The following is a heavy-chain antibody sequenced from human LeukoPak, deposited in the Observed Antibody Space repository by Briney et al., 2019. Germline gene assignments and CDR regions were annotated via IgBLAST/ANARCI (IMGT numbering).Heavy chain of an antibody. Sequence: PGESLRLSCAASGFTLSSYWMHWVRQAPGKGLVWVSRTESDGSSTSYADSVKGRFTISRDNAKNTLYLQMNSLRAEDTAVYYCARGYCSGGSCYRPFDYWGQGTLVTVSS. J-gene: IGHJ4*02. CDR1: GFTLSSYW. V-gene: IGHV3-74*01. CDR2: TESDGSST. CDR3: ARGYCSGGSCYRPFDY. D-gene: IGHD2-15*01.